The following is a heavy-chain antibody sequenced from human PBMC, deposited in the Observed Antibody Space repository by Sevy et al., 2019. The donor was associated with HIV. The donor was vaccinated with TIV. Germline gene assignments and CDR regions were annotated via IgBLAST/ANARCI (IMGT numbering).Heavy chain of an antibody. CDR3: ASCYYYDSSCYPEWEYFQH. J-gene: IGHJ1*01. V-gene: IGHV1-18*01. CDR2: ISALNGNT. Sequence: ASVKVSCKASGYTFTSYGISWVRQAPGQGLEWMGWISALNGNTNYAQKLQARVTMSTDTSTSTAYMELRTLRSDETAVYYCASCYYYDSSCYPEWEYFQHWGQGTLVTVSS. CDR1: GYTFTSYG. D-gene: IGHD3-22*01.